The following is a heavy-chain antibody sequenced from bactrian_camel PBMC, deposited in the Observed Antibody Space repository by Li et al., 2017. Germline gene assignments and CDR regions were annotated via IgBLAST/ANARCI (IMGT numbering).Heavy chain of an antibody. Sequence: QVQLVESGGGSVQAGGSLRLSCVASGLTYGSRCRGWFRQAPGKERERVAGIEHDGGAVYGDWVKGRFTVSQDGAKTLALQMNNLKSEDTAVYYCAADLGQCGVVVRLGFDYWGQGTQVTVS. CDR3: AADLGQCGVVVRLGFDY. V-gene: IGHV3S53*01. CDR1: GLTYGSRC. CDR2: IEHDGGA. D-gene: IGHD2*01. J-gene: IGHJ4*01.